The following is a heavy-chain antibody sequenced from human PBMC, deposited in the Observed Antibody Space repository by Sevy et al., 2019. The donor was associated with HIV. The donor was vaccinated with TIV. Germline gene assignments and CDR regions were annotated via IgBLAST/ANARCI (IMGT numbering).Heavy chain of an antibody. Sequence: GGSLRLSCAASGFTFSSYWMHWVRQAPGKGLVWVSRINSDGSSTSYADSVKGRFTISRDNAKNTRYLQMNSLRAEDTAVYYCARDGRPAGGDYYYMDVWGKGTTVTVSS. CDR3: ARDGRPAGGDYYYMDV. CDR2: INSDGSST. V-gene: IGHV3-74*01. J-gene: IGHJ6*03. D-gene: IGHD6-25*01. CDR1: GFTFSSYW.